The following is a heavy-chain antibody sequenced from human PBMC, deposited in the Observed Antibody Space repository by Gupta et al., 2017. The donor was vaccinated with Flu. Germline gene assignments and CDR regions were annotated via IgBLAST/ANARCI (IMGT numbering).Heavy chain of an antibody. CDR2: VFHTGST. J-gene: IGHJ4*02. CDR1: GYSISSGYY. D-gene: IGHD6-19*01. CDR3: ARANSFYYTGWYFIDS. V-gene: IGHV4-38-2*01. Sequence: QVQLQQSGPGIVKPSETLSLTCAVSGYSISSGYYWGWIRQPPGKGLEWVGSVFHTGSTITNPSLQSRVSVSVDTSKNEFSLKLTSVTAADTAVYYCARANSFYYTGWYFIDSWGQGTRVTVSS.